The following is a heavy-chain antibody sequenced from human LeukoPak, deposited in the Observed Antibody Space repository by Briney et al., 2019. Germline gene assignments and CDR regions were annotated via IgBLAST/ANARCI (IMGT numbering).Heavy chain of an antibody. Sequence: SETLSLTCTVSGGSISSGDYYWSWIRQPPGKGLEWIGYIYYSGSTYYNPSLKSRVTISVDTSKNQFSLKLSSVTAADTAVYYCARHCASGTCAFDIWGQGTMVTVSS. J-gene: IGHJ3*02. V-gene: IGHV4-30-4*01. CDR1: GGSISSGDYY. CDR3: ARHCASGTCAFDI. CDR2: IYYSGST. D-gene: IGHD6-13*01.